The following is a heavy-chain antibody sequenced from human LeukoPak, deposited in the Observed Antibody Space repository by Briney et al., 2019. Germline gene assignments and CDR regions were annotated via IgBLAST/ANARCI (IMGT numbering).Heavy chain of an antibody. Sequence: PGGSLRLSCAASGFTFSDAWMYWVRQAPGKGLEWVGRIKREDGGGTTDYTAPVKGRFTISRDNSKNTLYLQMNSLRAEDTAVYYCAREEPMVAGEARQGSYFDYWGQGTLVTVSS. V-gene: IGHV3-15*01. CDR3: AREEPMVAGEARQGSYFDY. J-gene: IGHJ4*02. D-gene: IGHD3-10*01. CDR1: GFTFSDAW. CDR2: IKREDGGGTT.